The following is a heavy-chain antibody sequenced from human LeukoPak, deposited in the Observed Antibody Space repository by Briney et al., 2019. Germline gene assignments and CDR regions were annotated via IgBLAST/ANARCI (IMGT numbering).Heavy chain of an antibody. V-gene: IGHV3-48*04. Sequence: GGSLRLSCAASGFTFSSYSMNWVRQAPGKGLEWVSYISSSSSTIYYADSVKGRFTISRDNAKNSLYLQMNSLRAEDTAVYYCAREASSIFRHYYDSSGSSQRGWFDPWGQGTLVTVSS. J-gene: IGHJ5*02. CDR3: AREASSIFRHYYDSSGSSQRGWFDP. CDR1: GFTFSSYS. CDR2: ISSSSSTI. D-gene: IGHD3-22*01.